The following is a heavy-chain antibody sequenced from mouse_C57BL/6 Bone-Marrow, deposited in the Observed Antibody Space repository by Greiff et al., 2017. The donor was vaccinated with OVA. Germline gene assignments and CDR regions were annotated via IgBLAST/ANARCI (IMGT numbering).Heavy chain of an antibody. CDR2: ISSGSSTI. CDR3: ARKEDYYGSRAWFAY. Sequence: EVKLVESGGGLVKPGGSLKLSCAASGFTFSDYGMHWVRQAPEKGLEWVAYISSGSSTIYYAATVKGRFTISRDNDKNTLFLQMTSLRSEDTAMYYCARKEDYYGSRAWFAYWGQGTLVTVSA. J-gene: IGHJ3*01. V-gene: IGHV5-17*01. D-gene: IGHD1-1*01. CDR1: GFTFSDYG.